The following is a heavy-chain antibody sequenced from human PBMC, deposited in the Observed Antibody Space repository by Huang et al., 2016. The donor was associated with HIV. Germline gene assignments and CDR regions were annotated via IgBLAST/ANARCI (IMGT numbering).Heavy chain of an antibody. CDR1: GFSFDTYA. V-gene: IGHV3-23*01. CDR2: FSGFGSIT. Sequence: EVQLLESGGGLVQPGWSLRLSCAASGFSFDTYAMNWVRQVPGKGLEWVATFSGFGSITKYAESVKGRFTISRDNSQDTLYLQMHSLRVGDTAIYYCAKGLRRRTTVGNKPYYYYYGMDVWGPGTSVSVSS. D-gene: IGHD4-17*01. J-gene: IGHJ6*02. CDR3: AKGLRRRTTVGNKPYYYYYGMDV.